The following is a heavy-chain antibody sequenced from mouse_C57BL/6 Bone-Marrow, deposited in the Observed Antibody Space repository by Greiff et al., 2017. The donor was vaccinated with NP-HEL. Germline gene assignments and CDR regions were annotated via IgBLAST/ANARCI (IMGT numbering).Heavy chain of an antibody. J-gene: IGHJ3*01. CDR1: GYTFTSYW. CDR2: IDPSDSYT. CDR3: ARSAQGPWFAY. D-gene: IGHD3-2*02. Sequence: VKLKQPGAELVRPGTSVKLSCKASGYTFTSYWMHWVKQRPGQGLEWIGVIDPSDSYTNYNQKFKGKATLTVDTSSSTAYMQLSSLTSEDSAVYYCARSAQGPWFAYWGQGTLVTVSA. V-gene: IGHV1-59*01.